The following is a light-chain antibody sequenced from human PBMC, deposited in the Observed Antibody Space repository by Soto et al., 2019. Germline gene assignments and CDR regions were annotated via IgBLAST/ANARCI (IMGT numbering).Light chain of an antibody. V-gene: IGKV1-5*03. CDR2: EAS. J-gene: IGKJ1*01. Sequence: DIQMTQSPSTLSASVGDRVAITCRASQTISNWLAWYQQRQGKAPKLLIYEASTLETGVPPRFSGSASGTEFTLTISSLQPDDYATYYCQQYKGTFGQGTKVEI. CDR1: QTISNW. CDR3: QQYKGT.